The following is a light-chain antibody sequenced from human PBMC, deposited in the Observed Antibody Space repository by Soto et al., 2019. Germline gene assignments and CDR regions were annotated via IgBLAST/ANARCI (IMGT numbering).Light chain of an antibody. CDR1: QSVSSN. V-gene: IGKV3-15*01. Sequence: EIVMTQSPATLSVSPGERATLSCSASQSVSSNLAWYQQKPGQAPRLLIYGASTRATGIPARFSGSGSGTEFNLTISSLQSEDFAVYYCQQYNNWPPMAFGQGTKLEIK. CDR3: QQYNNWPPMA. CDR2: GAS. J-gene: IGKJ1*01.